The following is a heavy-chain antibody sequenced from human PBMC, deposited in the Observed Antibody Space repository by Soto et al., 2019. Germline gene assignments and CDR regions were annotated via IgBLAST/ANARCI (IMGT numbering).Heavy chain of an antibody. V-gene: IGHV1-3*01. CDR1: GYTFTSYA. CDR3: ARAPYLRDGYRL. Sequence: ASVKVSCKASGYTFTSYAMHWVRQAPGQRLEWMGWINAGNGNTKYSQKFQGRVTITRDTSASTAYMELSSLRSEDTAVYYCARAPYLRDGYRLWGQGTLVTVSS. J-gene: IGHJ4*02. D-gene: IGHD5-12*01. CDR2: INAGNGNT.